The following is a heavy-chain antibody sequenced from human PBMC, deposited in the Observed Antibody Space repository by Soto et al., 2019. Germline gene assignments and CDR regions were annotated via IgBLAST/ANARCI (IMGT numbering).Heavy chain of an antibody. J-gene: IGHJ4*02. Sequence: GGSLRLSCAASGFTFSSYAMSWVRQAPGKGLEWVSAISGSGGSTYYADSVKGRFTISRDNSKNTLYLQMNSLRAEDTAVYYCAKDINRYSSGWYYFDYWGQGTLVTVSP. D-gene: IGHD6-19*01. V-gene: IGHV3-23*01. CDR1: GFTFSSYA. CDR3: AKDINRYSSGWYYFDY. CDR2: ISGSGGST.